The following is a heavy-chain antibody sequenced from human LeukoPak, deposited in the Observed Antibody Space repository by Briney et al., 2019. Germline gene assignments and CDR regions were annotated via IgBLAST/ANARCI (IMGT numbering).Heavy chain of an antibody. J-gene: IGHJ4*02. Sequence: GGSLRLSRAASGFTFSSFRMSWVRQAPGKGLEWVANIKQDGSDKYYVDSVKGRFTISKDNARDSLSLQMNSLRAEDTAVYYCAKSSGYGGIDFDYWGQGTLVTVSS. V-gene: IGHV3-7*02. CDR2: IKQDGSDK. D-gene: IGHD4-23*01. CDR3: AKSSGYGGIDFDY. CDR1: GFTFSSFR.